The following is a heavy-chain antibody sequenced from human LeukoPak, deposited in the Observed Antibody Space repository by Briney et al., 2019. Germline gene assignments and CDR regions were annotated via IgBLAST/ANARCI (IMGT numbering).Heavy chain of an antibody. Sequence: GGSLRLSCAASGFTFSSYAMSWVRQVPGKGLEWVSAISGSGGSTYYADSVKGRFTISRDNSKNTLYLQMDGLRAEDTAVYYCAKDSGSGWFPYWGQGTLVTVSS. CDR1: GFTFSSYA. V-gene: IGHV3-23*01. CDR2: ISGSGGST. J-gene: IGHJ4*02. D-gene: IGHD6-19*01. CDR3: AKDSGSGWFPY.